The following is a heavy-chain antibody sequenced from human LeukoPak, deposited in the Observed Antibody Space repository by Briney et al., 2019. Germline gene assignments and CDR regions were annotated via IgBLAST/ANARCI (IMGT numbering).Heavy chain of an antibody. Sequence: SETLSLTCTVSGGSISSYYWSWIRQPPGNGLEWIGYIYYSGSTNYNPSLESRVTISVDTSKNQFSLKLSSVTAADTAVYYCAREGGGSYYDYWGQGTLVTVSS. CDR3: AREGGGSYYDY. CDR1: GGSISSYY. J-gene: IGHJ4*02. CDR2: IYYSGST. D-gene: IGHD1-26*01. V-gene: IGHV4-59*01.